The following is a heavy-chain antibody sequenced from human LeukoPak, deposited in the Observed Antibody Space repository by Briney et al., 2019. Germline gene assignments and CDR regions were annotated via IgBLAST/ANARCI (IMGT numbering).Heavy chain of an antibody. CDR2: ISYDGSNK. V-gene: IGHV3-30*18. CDR3: AKPHCSGGSCYEFDY. D-gene: IGHD2-15*01. CDR1: GFTFSSYG. Sequence: PGGSLRLSCAASGFTFSSYGMHWVRQALGKGLEWVAVISYDGSNKYYADSVKGRFTISRDNSKNTLYLQMNSLRAEDTAVYYCAKPHCSGGSCYEFDYWGQGTLVTVSS. J-gene: IGHJ4*02.